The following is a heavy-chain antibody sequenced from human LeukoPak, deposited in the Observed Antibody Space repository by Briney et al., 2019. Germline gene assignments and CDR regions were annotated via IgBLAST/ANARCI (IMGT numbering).Heavy chain of an antibody. V-gene: IGHV4-59*01. D-gene: IGHD3-9*01. CDR3: ARGGRSGYDILTGYYPNWYFDL. CDR2: IYYGGST. CDR1: GGSISSYY. J-gene: IGHJ2*01. Sequence: PSETLSLTCTVSGGSISSYYWSRIRQPPGKGLEWIGYIYYGGSTNYNPSLKSRVTISVDTSKNQFSLKLSSVTAADTAVYYCARGGRSGYDILTGYYPNWYFDLWGRGTLVTVSS.